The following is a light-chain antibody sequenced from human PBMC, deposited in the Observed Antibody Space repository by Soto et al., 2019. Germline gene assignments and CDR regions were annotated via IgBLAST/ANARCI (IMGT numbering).Light chain of an antibody. J-gene: IGKJ4*01. Sequence: EIVLTQSPGTLSLSPGERATLSCRASQSVSSSYLAWYQQKPGQAPRLLIYSASSRATGIPDRFSGSGSGTDFTLTISRLEPEDFAVYYCQQYRSSRLTFGGGIKVDIK. CDR3: QQYRSSRLT. CDR2: SAS. CDR1: QSVSSSY. V-gene: IGKV3-20*01.